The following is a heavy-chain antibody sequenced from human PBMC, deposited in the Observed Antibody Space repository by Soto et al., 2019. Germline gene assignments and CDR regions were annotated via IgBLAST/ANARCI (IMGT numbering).Heavy chain of an antibody. J-gene: IGHJ4*02. CDR1: RYSFASYG. CDR2: ISAYNGNT. D-gene: IGHD3-22*01. V-gene: IGHV1-18*04. Sequence: ASVKGSCKASRYSFASYGRRWVRQAPGQGLEWMGWISAYNGNTNYAQKLQGRFTMTTDTSTSTAYMELRSLRSDDTAVYYCARQEDDYYDSSGLIDYWGQGTLVTVSS. CDR3: ARQEDDYYDSSGLIDY.